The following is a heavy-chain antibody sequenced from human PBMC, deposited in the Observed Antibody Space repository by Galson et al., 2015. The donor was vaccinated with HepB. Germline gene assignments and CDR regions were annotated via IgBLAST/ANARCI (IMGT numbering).Heavy chain of an antibody. CDR1: GYTFTAYS. CDR3: ARKFRALENYHYYMDV. D-gene: IGHD3-10*01. CDR2: INPNSGYT. J-gene: IGHJ6*03. Sequence: SVKVSCKASGYTFTAYSINWVRQAPGQGLEWMGWINPNSGYTNYAQNFQGRVTMTRDTSISTAYMELSRLTSDDTAIYYCARKFRALENYHYYMDVWGEGTTVTVSS. V-gene: IGHV1-2*02.